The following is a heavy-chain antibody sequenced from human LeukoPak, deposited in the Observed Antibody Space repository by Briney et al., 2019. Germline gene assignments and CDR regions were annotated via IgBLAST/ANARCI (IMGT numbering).Heavy chain of an antibody. CDR2: ISAYNGNT. D-gene: IGHD3-10*01. CDR1: GYTFTSYG. J-gene: IGHJ6*03. V-gene: IGHV1-18*01. CDR3: ERGRRVRGVMGYYYYMDV. Sequence: ASVKVSCKASGYTFTSYGISWVRQAPGQGLEWMGWISAYNGNTNYAQKLQGRVTMTTDTSTSTAYMELSSLRSEDTAVYYCERGRRVRGVMGYYYYMDVWGKGTTVTVSS.